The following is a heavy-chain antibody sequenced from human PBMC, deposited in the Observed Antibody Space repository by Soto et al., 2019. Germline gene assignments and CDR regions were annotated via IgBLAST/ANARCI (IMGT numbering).Heavy chain of an antibody. D-gene: IGHD2-2*01. CDR3: ASSPRGYCSSTSCRELGNHYGMDV. J-gene: IGHJ6*02. CDR1: GYSFTSYW. CDR2: IDPSDSYT. Sequence: GESLKISCKGSGYSFTSYWTSWVRQMPGKGLEWMGRIDPSDSYTNYSPSFQGHVTISADKSISTAYLQWSSLKASDTAMYYCASSPRGYCSSTSCRELGNHYGMDVWGQGTTVTVS. V-gene: IGHV5-10-1*01.